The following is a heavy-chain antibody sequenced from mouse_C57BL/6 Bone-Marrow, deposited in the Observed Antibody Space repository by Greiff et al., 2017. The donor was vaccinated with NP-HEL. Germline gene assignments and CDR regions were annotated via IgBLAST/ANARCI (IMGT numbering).Heavy chain of an antibody. CDR2: IRSKSSNYAT. V-gene: IGHV10-3*01. Sequence: EAGGGLVQPKGSLKLSCAASGFTFNTYAMHWVRQAPGKGLAWVARIRSKSSNYATYYADSVKDRFTISRDDSQSMLYLQMNNLKTEDTAMYHCVRENYGSEDYYAMDYWGQGTSVTVSS. CDR1: GFTFNTYA. CDR3: VRENYGSEDYYAMDY. D-gene: IGHD1-1*01. J-gene: IGHJ4*01.